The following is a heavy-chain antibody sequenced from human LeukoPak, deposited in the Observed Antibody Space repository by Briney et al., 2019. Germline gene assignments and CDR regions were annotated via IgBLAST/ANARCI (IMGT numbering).Heavy chain of an antibody. CDR1: QFIFSTYA. CDR3: AKDVNSSGYYLGFDY. Sequence: GGSLRLSCAASQFIFSTYAMSWVRQPPGKGLEWVSGITSSGGSTYYADSVRGRFTISRDNSKNTLSLQMNSLRAEDTALYYCAKDVNSSGYYLGFDYWGQGTLVTVSS. V-gene: IGHV3-23*01. D-gene: IGHD3-22*01. CDR2: ITSSGGST. J-gene: IGHJ4*02.